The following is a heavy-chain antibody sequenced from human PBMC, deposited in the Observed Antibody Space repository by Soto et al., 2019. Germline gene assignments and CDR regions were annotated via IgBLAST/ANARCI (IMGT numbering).Heavy chain of an antibody. Sequence: QVQLQESGPGLVKPSETLSLTCSVSGGSISSGVHYWSWIRQPPGKGLEWIGYIYYSGDTYYNPSLKSRVTISVDTSKNQFSLKLSYVTAADTAVYYCATPDYDAKGYAFDIWGQGTMVTVSS. V-gene: IGHV4-30-4*01. CDR3: ATPDYDAKGYAFDI. CDR2: IYYSGDT. J-gene: IGHJ3*02. D-gene: IGHD3-22*01. CDR1: GGSISSGVHY.